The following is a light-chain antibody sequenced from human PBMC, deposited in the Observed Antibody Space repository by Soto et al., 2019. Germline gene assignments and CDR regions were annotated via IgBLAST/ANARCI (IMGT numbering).Light chain of an antibody. V-gene: IGLV1-44*01. CDR2: NDN. CDR1: SSNIGSNS. CDR3: ASWDNSLKGVI. Sequence: QSVLTQPPSASGTPGQRVTISCSGRSSNIGSNSVNWYQQLQGTAPKLLIYNDNKRPSGVPDRFSGSKSGTSASLAISGLQSEDEADYYCASWDNSLKGVIFGVGTKLTVL. J-gene: IGLJ2*01.